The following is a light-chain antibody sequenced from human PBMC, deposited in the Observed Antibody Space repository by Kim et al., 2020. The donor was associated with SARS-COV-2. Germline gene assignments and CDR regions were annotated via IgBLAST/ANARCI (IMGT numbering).Light chain of an antibody. J-gene: IGKJ1*01. CDR2: DAS. CDR3: QQYLYYWT. Sequence: SKSVGDRVTITCRASQSIGNYLAWYQQKPGKAPKVLIYDASSLESGVPSRFSGSGSGTEFTLNINSLQPDDFATYYCQQYLYYWTFGQGTKVDIK. V-gene: IGKV1-5*01. CDR1: QSIGNY.